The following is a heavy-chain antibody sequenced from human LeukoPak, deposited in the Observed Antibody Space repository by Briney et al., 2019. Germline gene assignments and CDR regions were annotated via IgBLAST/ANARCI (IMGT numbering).Heavy chain of an antibody. CDR3: ARGPLGGESFDI. Sequence: SETLSLTCTVSGGSLSNHYWNWIRHPAGTGLEYIGRIFHTGSTNYNPSLKSRVTMSVDTSSNQFSRNLTSVTAADTAVYYCARGPLGGESFDIWGQGTMVTVSS. CDR2: IFHTGST. V-gene: IGHV4-4*07. J-gene: IGHJ3*02. D-gene: IGHD3-16*01. CDR1: GGSLSNHY.